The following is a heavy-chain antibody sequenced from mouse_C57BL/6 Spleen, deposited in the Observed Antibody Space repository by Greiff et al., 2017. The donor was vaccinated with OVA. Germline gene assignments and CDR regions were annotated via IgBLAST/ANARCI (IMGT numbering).Heavy chain of an antibody. V-gene: IGHV1-50*01. CDR2: IDPSDSYT. Sequence: LQQPGAELVKPGASVKLSCKASGYTFTSYWMQWVKQRPGQGLEWIGEIDPSDSYTNYNQKFKGKATLTVDTSSSTAYMQLSSLTSEDSAVYYCARRDYSWFAYWGQGTLVTVSA. J-gene: IGHJ3*01. CDR3: ARRDYSWFAY. D-gene: IGHD1-1*01. CDR1: GYTFTSYW.